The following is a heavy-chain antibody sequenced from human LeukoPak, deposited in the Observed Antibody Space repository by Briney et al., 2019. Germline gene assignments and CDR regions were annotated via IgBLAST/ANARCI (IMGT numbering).Heavy chain of an antibody. CDR3: AREGTEIDYGDYIVY. CDR2: ITI. V-gene: IGHV3-48*02. Sequence: GESLRLSCAASGFTFSSYAMNWVREAPGKGLEWVSYITIYYADSLKGRFTISRDNVQNSLYLQMNSLRDEDTAVYYCAREGTEIDYGDYIVYWGQGTLVTVSS. J-gene: IGHJ4*02. D-gene: IGHD4-17*01. CDR1: GFTFSSYA.